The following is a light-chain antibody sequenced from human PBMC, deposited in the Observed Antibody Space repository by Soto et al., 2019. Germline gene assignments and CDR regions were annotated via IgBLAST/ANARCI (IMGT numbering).Light chain of an antibody. CDR2: GTS. CDR3: MQARNRLYT. Sequence: EIVLTQSPATLSLSPGERATLSCRASQSVSGSFLAWYQQKPGQAPRLLIYGTSNRATDIPARFSGSGSGTDFTLTISSLEAEDVGVYYCMQARNRLYTFGRGTKLEIK. CDR1: QSVSGSF. V-gene: IGKV3-20*02. J-gene: IGKJ2*01.